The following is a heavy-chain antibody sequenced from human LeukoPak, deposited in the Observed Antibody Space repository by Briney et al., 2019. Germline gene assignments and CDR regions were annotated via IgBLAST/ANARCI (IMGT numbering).Heavy chain of an antibody. CDR2: IYYSGST. J-gene: IGHJ6*02. CDR1: GGSISSYY. Sequence: PSETLSLTCTVSGGSISSYYWSWIRQPPGKGLEWIGYIYYSGSTNYNPSLKSRVTISVDTSKNQFSLKLSSVTAADTAVYYRAREASSSWYHYYGMDVWGQGTTVTVSS. D-gene: IGHD6-13*01. V-gene: IGHV4-59*01. CDR3: AREASSSWYHYYGMDV.